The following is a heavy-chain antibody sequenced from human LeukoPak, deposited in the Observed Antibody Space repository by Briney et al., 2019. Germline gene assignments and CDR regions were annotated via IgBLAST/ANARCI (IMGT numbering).Heavy chain of an antibody. V-gene: IGHV3-48*01. CDR3: AREDTVTYFDY. CDR1: GFTFSSYS. CDR2: ISSSSTI. Sequence: PGGSLRLSCAASGFTFSSYSMNWVRQAPGKGLEWVSYISSSSTIYYADSVKGRFTISRDNAKNSLYLQMNSLRAEDTAVYYCAREDTVTYFDYWGQGTLVTVSS. J-gene: IGHJ4*02. D-gene: IGHD4-17*01.